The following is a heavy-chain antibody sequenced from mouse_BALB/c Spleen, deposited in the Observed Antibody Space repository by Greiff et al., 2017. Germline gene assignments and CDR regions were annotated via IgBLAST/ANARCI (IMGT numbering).Heavy chain of an antibody. D-gene: IGHD4-1*01. CDR1: GFNIKDYY. J-gene: IGHJ4*01. V-gene: IGHV14-1*02. CDR2: IDPENGNT. CDR3: ASKLGGYAMDY. Sequence: EVKLMESGAELVRPGALVKLSCKASGFNIKDYYMHWVKQRPEQGLEWIGWIDPENGNTIYDPKFQGKASITADTSSNTAYLQLSSLTSEDTAVYYCASKLGGYAMDYWGQGTSVTVSS.